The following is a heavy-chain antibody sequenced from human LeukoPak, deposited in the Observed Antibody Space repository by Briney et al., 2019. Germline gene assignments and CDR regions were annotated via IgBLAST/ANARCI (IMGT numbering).Heavy chain of an antibody. CDR3: ARGPRDDAFDI. V-gene: IGHV4-59*01. CDR2: IYYSGST. CDR1: GGSISSYY. Sequence: ETLSLTCTVSGGSISSYYWSWVRQPPGKGLEWMGYIYYSGSTNYNPSLKSRVTISVDTSKNQFSLKLSSVTAADTAVYYCARGPRDDAFDIWGQGTMVTVSS. J-gene: IGHJ3*02.